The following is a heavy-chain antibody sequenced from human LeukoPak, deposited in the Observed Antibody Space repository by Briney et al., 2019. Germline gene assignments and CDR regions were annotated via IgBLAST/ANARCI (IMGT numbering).Heavy chain of an antibody. CDR1: GGSISSSSYY. Sequence: SETLSLTCTVSGGSISSSSYYWSWIRQPAGKGLEWIGRIYTSGSTNYNPSLKSRVTMSVDTSKNQFSLKLSSVTAADTAVYYCARDHTPSYYYGSGSLGWFDPWGQGTLVTVSS. V-gene: IGHV4-61*02. CDR2: IYTSGST. D-gene: IGHD3-10*01. J-gene: IGHJ5*02. CDR3: ARDHTPSYYYGSGSLGWFDP.